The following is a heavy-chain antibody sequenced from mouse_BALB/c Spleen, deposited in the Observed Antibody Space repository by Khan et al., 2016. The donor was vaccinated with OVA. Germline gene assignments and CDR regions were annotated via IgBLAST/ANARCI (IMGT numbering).Heavy chain of an antibody. V-gene: IGHV1S135*01. J-gene: IGHJ3*01. D-gene: IGHD2-2*01. Sequence: IQLVQSGPELMKPGASVKISCKASGYSFTSYYIHWVMQSHGKSLEWIGYIDPFSGGTTYNQKFKGKATLTVDISSSTAYIHLSNLTSEDSAVYYCTRHGYVAWFTYWGQGTLVTVSA. CDR2: IDPFSGGT. CDR3: TRHGYVAWFTY. CDR1: GYSFTSYY.